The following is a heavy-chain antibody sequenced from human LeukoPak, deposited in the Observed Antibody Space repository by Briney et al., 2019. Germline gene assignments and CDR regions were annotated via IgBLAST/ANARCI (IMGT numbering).Heavy chain of an antibody. Sequence: GRSLRLSCAASGFTVSSNYMSWVRQAPGKGLEWVSVIYSGGSTYYADSVKGRFTISRDNAKNSLYLQMNSLRAEDTAVYYCAELGITMIGGVWGKGTTVTISS. CDR2: IYSGGST. CDR1: GFTVSSNY. CDR3: AELGITMIGGV. D-gene: IGHD3-10*02. J-gene: IGHJ6*04. V-gene: IGHV3-66*01.